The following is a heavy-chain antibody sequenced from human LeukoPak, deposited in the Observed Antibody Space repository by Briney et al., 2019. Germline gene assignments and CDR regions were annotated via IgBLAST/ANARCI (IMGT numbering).Heavy chain of an antibody. V-gene: IGHV3-23*01. CDR3: AKSLTKITPATFDQ. CDR1: GFTFSNFA. Sequence: PGGSLRLSCAASGFTFSNFAMSWVRQAPGKGLEWVATVSGGAGSTYYADSVRGWSTISRDNSQNTLSLHMTSLRAEDTAIYYCAKSLTKITPATFDQWGQGTLVTVTS. D-gene: IGHD2-2*01. J-gene: IGHJ4*02. CDR2: VSGGAGST.